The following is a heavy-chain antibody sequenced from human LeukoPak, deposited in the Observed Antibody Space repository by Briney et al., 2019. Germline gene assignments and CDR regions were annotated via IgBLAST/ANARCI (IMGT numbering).Heavy chain of an antibody. J-gene: IGHJ4*02. Sequence: GGSLRLSCAASGFTFSSYGMHWVRQAPGKGLEWVAVIWYDGSNKYYADSVKGRFTISRDNSKNTLYLQMNSLRAEDTAVYYCAISGNSAYDDTRASDYWGQGTLVTVSS. D-gene: IGHD5-12*01. V-gene: IGHV3-33*01. CDR3: AISGNSAYDDTRASDY. CDR1: GFTFSSYG. CDR2: IWYDGSNK.